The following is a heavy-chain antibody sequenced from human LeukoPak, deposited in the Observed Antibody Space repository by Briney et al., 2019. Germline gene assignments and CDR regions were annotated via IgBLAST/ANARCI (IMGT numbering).Heavy chain of an antibody. Sequence: PGGSLRLSCAAPGFTFSSFGMHWVRQAPGKGLEWVAVTWYDGSKEYYADSVKGRFTISRDNTKNTLYLQMNSLRAEDTAVYYCARGLQRPPYDILTGYFLDYWGQGTLVTVSS. CDR1: GFTFSSFG. D-gene: IGHD3-9*01. CDR3: ARGLQRPPYDILTGYFLDY. J-gene: IGHJ4*02. V-gene: IGHV3-33*01. CDR2: TWYDGSKE.